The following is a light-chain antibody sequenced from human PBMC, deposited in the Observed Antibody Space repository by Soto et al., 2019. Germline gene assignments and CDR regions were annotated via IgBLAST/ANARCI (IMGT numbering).Light chain of an antibody. V-gene: IGKV1-9*01. CDR2: AAS. CDR3: NQLNSYPRP. J-gene: IGKJ1*01. Sequence: IQLTQSPSSLSASVGDRVTITCRASQGISSYLAWYQQKPGKAPKLLIYAASTLQSGVPSRFSGRGSGTDFTLTISSLQPEDFGTYYCNQLNSYPRPFGQGPKVDIK. CDR1: QGISSY.